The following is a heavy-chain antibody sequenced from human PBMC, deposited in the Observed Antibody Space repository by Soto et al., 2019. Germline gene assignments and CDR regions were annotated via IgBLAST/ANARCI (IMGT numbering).Heavy chain of an antibody. D-gene: IGHD1-26*01. V-gene: IGHV1-24*01. CDR1: GYTLTELS. CDR3: ATDRNPQWWEPSLSFDY. J-gene: IGHJ4*02. Sequence: ASVKVSCKVSGYTLTELSMHWVRQAPGKGLEWMGGFDPEDGETIYAQKLQGRVTMTEDTSTDTAYMELSSLRSEDTAVYYCATDRNPQWWEPSLSFDYWGQGTLVTVSS. CDR2: FDPEDGET.